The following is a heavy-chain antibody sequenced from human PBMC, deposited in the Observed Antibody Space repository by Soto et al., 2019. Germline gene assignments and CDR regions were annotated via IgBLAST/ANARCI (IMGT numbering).Heavy chain of an antibody. D-gene: IGHD2-15*01. CDR2: ISYDGSNK. Sequence: GGSLRLSCAASGFIFSNYGMHWVRQAPGKGLEWVAVISYDGSNKYYADSVKGPFTISTDNSKNTLYLQMSSLRAEETAVYYCDKHVVAHLGPPIALDVWRQGTTVTLSS. CDR3: DKHVVAHLGPPIALDV. CDR1: GFIFSNYG. J-gene: IGHJ6*02. V-gene: IGHV3-30*18.